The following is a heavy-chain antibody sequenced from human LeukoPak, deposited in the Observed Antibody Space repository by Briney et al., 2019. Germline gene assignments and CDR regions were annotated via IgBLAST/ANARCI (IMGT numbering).Heavy chain of an antibody. J-gene: IGHJ4*02. CDR1: GFTFSSYG. CDR2: ISSSSSYI. Sequence: GGSLRLSCAASGFTFSSYGMNWVRQAPGKGLEWASSISSSSSYIYYADSVKGRFTISRDNAKNSLYLQMNSLRAEDTAVYYCARGQWELSYFDYWGQGTLVTVSS. D-gene: IGHD1-26*01. V-gene: IGHV3-21*01. CDR3: ARGQWELSYFDY.